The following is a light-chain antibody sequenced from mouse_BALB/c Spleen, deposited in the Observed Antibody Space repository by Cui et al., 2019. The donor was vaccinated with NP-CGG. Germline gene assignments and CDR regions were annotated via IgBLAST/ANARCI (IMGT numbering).Light chain of an antibody. Sequence: DAVAQESAPTTSPGETVTLTCRSSTGAVTTSNYANWVQEKPDHLFTGLIGGTNNRAPGVPARFSGSLLGDKAALTITGAQTEDEAIYFCTLWYSNHWVFGGGTKLTVL. CDR2: GTN. CDR1: TGAVTTSNY. CDR3: TLWYSNHWV. J-gene: IGLJ1*01. V-gene: IGLV1*01.